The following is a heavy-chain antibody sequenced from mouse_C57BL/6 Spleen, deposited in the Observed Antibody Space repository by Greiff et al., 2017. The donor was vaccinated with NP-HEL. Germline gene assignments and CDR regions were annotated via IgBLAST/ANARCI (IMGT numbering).Heavy chain of an antibody. CDR2: INPNNGGT. CDR1: GYTFTDYY. V-gene: IGHV1-26*01. Sequence: VQLQQSGPELVKPGASVKISCKASGYTFTDYYMNWVKQSHGKSLEWIGDINPNNGGTSYNQRFKGKATLTVDKSSSTAYMELRSLTSEDSAVYYCARYSYWGQGTLVTVSA. CDR3: ARYSY. J-gene: IGHJ3*01.